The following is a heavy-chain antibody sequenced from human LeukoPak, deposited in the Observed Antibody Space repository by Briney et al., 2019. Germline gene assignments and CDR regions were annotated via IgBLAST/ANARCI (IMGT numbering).Heavy chain of an antibody. J-gene: IGHJ4*02. CDR3: ARDLHLSTVTTLLGY. V-gene: IGHV1-18*01. CDR1: GYTFTSYG. D-gene: IGHD4-17*01. CDR2: ISAYNGNT. Sequence: ASVKVSCKASGYTFTSYGISWVRQATGQGLEWMGWISAYNGNTNYAQKFQGRVTITADESTSTAYMELSSLRSEDTAVYYCARDLHLSTVTTLLGYWGQGTLVTVSS.